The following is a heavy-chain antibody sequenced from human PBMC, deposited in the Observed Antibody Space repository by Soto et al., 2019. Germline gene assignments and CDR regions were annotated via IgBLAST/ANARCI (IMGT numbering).Heavy chain of an antibody. J-gene: IGHJ6*02. CDR3: ARGQYYDFWSGYLSFYYYYGMDV. CDR1: GYTFTSYD. V-gene: IGHV1-8*01. D-gene: IGHD3-3*01. Sequence: GASVKVSCKASGYTFTSYDINWVRQATGQGLEWMGWMNPNSGNTGYAQKFQGRVTMTRNTSISTAYMELSSLRSEDTAVYYCARGQYYDFWSGYLSFYYYYGMDVWGQGTTVTVSS. CDR2: MNPNSGNT.